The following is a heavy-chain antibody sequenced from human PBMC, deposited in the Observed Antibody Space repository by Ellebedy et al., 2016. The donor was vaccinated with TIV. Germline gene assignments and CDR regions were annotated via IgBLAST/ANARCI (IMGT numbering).Heavy chain of an antibody. CDR3: ATRNRYDYVWGSFRYNWYFDF. CDR2: ITHSGST. J-gene: IGHJ2*01. Sequence: MPSETLSLTCAAYGGSFSGYYWTWIRQPPGKGLEWIGEITHSGSTNYNPSLKSRVTMSVDTSKNQFSLNLSSVTAADTAVYYCATRNRYDYVWGSFRYNWYFDFWGRGTLVTVSS. D-gene: IGHD3-16*02. V-gene: IGHV4-34*01. CDR1: GGSFSGYY.